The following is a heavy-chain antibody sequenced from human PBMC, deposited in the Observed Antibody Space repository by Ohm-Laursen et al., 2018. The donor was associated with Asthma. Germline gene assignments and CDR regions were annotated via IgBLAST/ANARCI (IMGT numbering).Heavy chain of an antibody. V-gene: IGHV1-2*06. Sequence: ASVKVSCKASGYTFTAYYMHWVRQAPGQGLEWMGRFNPNDGATSFAQKFQGRVTMTWDTSITTAYMELSRLTSDDTAVYYCASGLAGDYGDYVPDFWGQGSLVTVSA. D-gene: IGHD4-17*01. J-gene: IGHJ4*02. CDR1: GYTFTAYY. CDR2: FNPNDGAT. CDR3: ASGLAGDYGDYVPDF.